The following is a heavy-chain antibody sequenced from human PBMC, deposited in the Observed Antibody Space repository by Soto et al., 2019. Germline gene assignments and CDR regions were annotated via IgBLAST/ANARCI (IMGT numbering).Heavy chain of an antibody. J-gene: IGHJ3*02. Sequence: AETLSLTGTVSGGSISSSSYYWGWIRQPPGKGLEWIGSIYYSGSTYDNPSLKSRVTISVDTSKNQFSLKLSSVTAADTAVYYCARLGPYYYDSSGYAFDIWGQGTMVTVSS. CDR2: IYYSGST. V-gene: IGHV4-39*01. CDR1: GGSISSSSYY. CDR3: ARLGPYYYDSSGYAFDI. D-gene: IGHD3-22*01.